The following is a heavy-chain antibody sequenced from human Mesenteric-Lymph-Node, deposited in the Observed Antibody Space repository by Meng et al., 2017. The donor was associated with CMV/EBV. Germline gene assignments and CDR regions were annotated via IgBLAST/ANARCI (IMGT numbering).Heavy chain of an antibody. CDR3: ARQNDFWTRVPYYFDY. D-gene: IGHD3-3*01. Sequence: SGGSSSGCNWWSWVRQPPGSGLEWIGEIFHTGNTNYNPSLRGRVTISVDKSKNQLSLRLTSVTAADTAVYYCARQNDFWTRVPYYFDYWGQGTLVTVSS. J-gene: IGHJ4*02. V-gene: IGHV4-4*02. CDR1: GGSSSGCNW. CDR2: IFHTGNT.